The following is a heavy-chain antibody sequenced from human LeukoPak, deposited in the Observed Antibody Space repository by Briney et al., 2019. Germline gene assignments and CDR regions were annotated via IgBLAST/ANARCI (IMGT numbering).Heavy chain of an antibody. J-gene: IGHJ3*02. D-gene: IGHD6-19*01. Sequence: SETLSPTCTVSGGSISSYYWSCIRHPPGEGLEWMGHIYYSGSTNYNPSLKSRVTISVDTSKNQFSLKLSSVTAADTAVYYCARDLAVAGTSAFDIWGQGTMVTVSS. CDR2: IYYSGST. CDR1: GGSISSYY. V-gene: IGHV4-59*01. CDR3: ARDLAVAGTSAFDI.